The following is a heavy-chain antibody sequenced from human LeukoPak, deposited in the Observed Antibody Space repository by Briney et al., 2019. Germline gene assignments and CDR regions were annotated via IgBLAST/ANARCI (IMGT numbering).Heavy chain of an antibody. J-gene: IGHJ4*01. Sequence: SETLSLTCAVSGGSISSGTYWSWVRQPPGKGLEWIGEIYYSGSTKYNPSLKSRVTFSINKSQNQVFLNLGSVTAADTAVYYYARAYTAWNPAYYWGHGTLAIVSS. CDR2: IYYSGST. CDR3: ARAYTAWNPAYY. V-gene: IGHV4-4*02. D-gene: IGHD1-1*01. CDR1: GGSISSGTY.